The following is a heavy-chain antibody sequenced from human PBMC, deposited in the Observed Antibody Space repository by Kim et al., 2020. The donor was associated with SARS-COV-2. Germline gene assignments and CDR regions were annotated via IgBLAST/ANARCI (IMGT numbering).Heavy chain of an antibody. CDR2: ISWNSGSI. D-gene: IGHD1-26*01. Sequence: GGSLRLSCAASGFTFDDYAMHWVRQAPGKGLEWVSGISWNSGSIGYADSVKGRFTISRDNAKNSLYLQMNSLRAEDTALYYCAKVPSCHPVGRCEYFQHWGQGTLVTVSS. CDR3: AKVPSCHPVGRCEYFQH. V-gene: IGHV3-9*01. CDR1: GFTFDDYA. J-gene: IGHJ1*01.